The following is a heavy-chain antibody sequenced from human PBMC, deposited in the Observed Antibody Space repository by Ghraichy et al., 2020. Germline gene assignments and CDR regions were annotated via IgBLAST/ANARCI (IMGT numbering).Heavy chain of an antibody. D-gene: IGHD2/OR15-2a*01. Sequence: SETLSLTCIVSGGSITSGSFYWGWIRQPPGKGLEWIATIYHRGSTYYNPSLRSRVTISVDTSKNQFSLNLNSVTAADTAVYYCARSWSSTTLGWFDPWGQGTLVTVSS. CDR1: GGSITSGSFY. V-gene: IGHV4-39*01. CDR3: ARSWSSTTLGWFDP. J-gene: IGHJ5*02. CDR2: IYHRGST.